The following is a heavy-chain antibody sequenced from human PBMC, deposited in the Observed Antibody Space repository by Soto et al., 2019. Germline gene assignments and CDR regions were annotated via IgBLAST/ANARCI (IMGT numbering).Heavy chain of an antibody. D-gene: IGHD1-1*01. CDR1: GITFNNYG. CDR2: TSGNGGTT. CDR3: VTGQVWSKRGLEN. Sequence: PCGCRRLSCAASGITFNNYGMSWYYQTQGKGLQWISATSGNGGTTYFADSMEARFSVSRDSSKATLYLQMESLKAADPAMSYCVTGQVWSKRGLENWGRGTLVAVS. V-gene: IGHV3-23*01. J-gene: IGHJ4*01.